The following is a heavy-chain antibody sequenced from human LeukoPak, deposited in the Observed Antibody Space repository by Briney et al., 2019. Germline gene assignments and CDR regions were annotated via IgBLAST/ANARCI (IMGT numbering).Heavy chain of an antibody. CDR2: IYYTGST. CDR1: GGSISSGSYY. Sequence: KSSETLSLTCTVSGGSISSGSYYWSWIRQAPGKGLEWLGYIYYTGSTTYNPSVKSRITISLDTSKKQISLKLRSVTAADTAVYYYARRGSWGEPRPFDYWGQGSLVTVSS. V-gene: IGHV4-61*01. J-gene: IGHJ4*02. D-gene: IGHD3-16*01. CDR3: ARRGSWGEPRPFDY.